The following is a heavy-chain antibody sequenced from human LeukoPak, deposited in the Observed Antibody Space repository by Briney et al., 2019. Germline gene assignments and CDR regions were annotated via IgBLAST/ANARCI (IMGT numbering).Heavy chain of an antibody. CDR1: GFTFSNYA. D-gene: IGHD3-9*01. CDR3: SKWGDYDVLTGYYDSGF. J-gene: IGHJ4*02. Sequence: GGSLRLSCAASGFTFSNYAMSWVRQAPGKGLEWVSAIVGSGGSTYYADSVKGRFTISRDNSKNTLFLQTNSLRVEDTALYYCSKWGDYDVLTGYYDSGFWGQGTLVTVSS. CDR2: IVGSGGST. V-gene: IGHV3-23*01.